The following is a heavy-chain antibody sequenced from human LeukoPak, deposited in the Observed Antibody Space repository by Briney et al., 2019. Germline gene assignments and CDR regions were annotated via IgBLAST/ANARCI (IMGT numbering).Heavy chain of an antibody. Sequence: ASVKVSCKASGYTFTSYYMHWVRPAPGQGLEWMGIINPSGGNTSYAQKFQGRVTMTRDTSTSTVYMELSSLRSEDTAVYYCARGATHRGIWSGYYFDYWGQGALVTVSS. V-gene: IGHV1-46*01. CDR3: ARGATHRGIWSGYYFDY. J-gene: IGHJ4*02. CDR2: INPSGGNT. CDR1: GYTFTSYY. D-gene: IGHD3-3*01.